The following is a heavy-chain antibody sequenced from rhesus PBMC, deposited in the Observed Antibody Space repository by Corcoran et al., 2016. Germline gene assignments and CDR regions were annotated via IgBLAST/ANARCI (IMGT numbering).Heavy chain of an antibody. Sequence: QLQLQESGPGLVKPSETLSVTCAVSGGSISSSYWSWIRQAPGKGLEWIGYIYGSGSSTNYNPSLKSRVTLSVDTSKNQLSLKLSSVTAADTAVYYCAGPYSSGWSFFDYWGQGVLVTVSS. J-gene: IGHJ4*01. D-gene: IGHD6S26*01. V-gene: IGHV4-169*01. CDR3: AGPYSSGWSFFDY. CDR1: GGSISSSY. CDR2: IYGSGSST.